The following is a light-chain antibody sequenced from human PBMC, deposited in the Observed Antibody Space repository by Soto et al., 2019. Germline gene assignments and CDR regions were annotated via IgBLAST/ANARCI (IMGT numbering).Light chain of an antibody. CDR1: QSVTSNY. CDR3: QQYGSSPWT. J-gene: IGKJ1*01. CDR2: GAS. Sequence: EIVLTQSPGTLSLSPGERATLSCRARQSVTSNYLAWYQQKPGQAPRLLIFGASSRATGIPDRFSGSGSGTDFTLTISRLEPEDFAVYYCQQYGSSPWTFGQGTKVDIK. V-gene: IGKV3-20*01.